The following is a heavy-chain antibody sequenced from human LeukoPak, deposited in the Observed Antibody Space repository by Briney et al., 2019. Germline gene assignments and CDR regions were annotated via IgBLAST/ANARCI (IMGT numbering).Heavy chain of an antibody. CDR2: ISAYNGNT. CDR1: GYTFTSYG. V-gene: IGHV1-18*01. J-gene: IGHJ6*03. Sequence: GASVKVSCKASGYTFTSYGISWVRQAPGQGLEWMGWISAYNGNTNYAQKFQGRVTMTRDTSISTAYMELSRLRSDDTAVYYCARDRVATFYYYYMDVWGKGTTVTISS. CDR3: ARDRVATFYYYYMDV. D-gene: IGHD5-12*01.